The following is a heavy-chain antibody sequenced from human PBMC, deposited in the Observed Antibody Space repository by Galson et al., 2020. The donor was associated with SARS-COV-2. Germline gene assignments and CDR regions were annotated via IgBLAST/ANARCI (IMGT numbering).Heavy chain of an antibody. J-gene: IGHJ5*02. D-gene: IGHD4-17*01. V-gene: IGHV1-8*01. CDR2: MNPHSGNT. CDR1: GYTFTSYE. Sequence: ASVKVSCKASGYTFTSYEINWVRQAPGQGLEWMGWMNPHSGNTGYAQKCQGRVTMTRTTSISTAYMELNSLTSEDTAVYYCARSYDDFATWFDPWGQGTLVTVSS. CDR3: ARSYDDFATWFDP.